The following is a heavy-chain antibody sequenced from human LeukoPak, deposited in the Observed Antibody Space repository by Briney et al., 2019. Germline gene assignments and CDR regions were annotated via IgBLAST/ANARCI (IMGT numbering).Heavy chain of an antibody. V-gene: IGHV3-23*01. Sequence: GGSLRLSCADSGFTFSSSSMSWVRQAPGKGLEWVSGISGSGGSTYYADSVKGRFTISKDNSKNTLHLQMTSLRAEDTAVYYCAKWGITGTRNFDYWGQGTLVTVSS. CDR1: GFTFSSSS. CDR3: AKWGITGTRNFDY. D-gene: IGHD1-7*01. J-gene: IGHJ4*02. CDR2: ISGSGGST.